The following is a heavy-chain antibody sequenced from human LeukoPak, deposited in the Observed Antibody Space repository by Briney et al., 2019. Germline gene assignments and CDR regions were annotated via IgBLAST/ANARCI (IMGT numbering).Heavy chain of an antibody. CDR2: ISGSGGST. D-gene: IGHD2-15*01. J-gene: IGHJ4*02. CDR1: GFTFSSYA. V-gene: IGHV3-23*01. Sequence: GGSLRLSCAASGFTFSSYAMSWVRQAPGKGLEWVSAISGSGGSTYYADSVKGRFTISRDNSKNTLYLQMNSLRAEDTAVYYCAKVRSIVVVVAAALDYWGQGTLVTVPS. CDR3: AKVRSIVVVVAAALDY.